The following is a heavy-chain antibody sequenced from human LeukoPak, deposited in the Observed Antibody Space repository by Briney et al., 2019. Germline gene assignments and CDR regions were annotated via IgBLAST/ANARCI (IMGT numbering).Heavy chain of an antibody. CDR2: INHSGST. CDR3: ARDVDTPMVDAFDI. Sequence: PSETLSLTCTVSGGSISSYYWSWIRQPPGKGLEWIGEINHSGSTNYNPSLKSRVTISVDTSKIQFSLKLSSVTAADTAVYYCARDVDTPMVDAFDIWGQGTMVTVSS. V-gene: IGHV4-34*01. J-gene: IGHJ3*02. D-gene: IGHD5-18*01. CDR1: GGSISSYY.